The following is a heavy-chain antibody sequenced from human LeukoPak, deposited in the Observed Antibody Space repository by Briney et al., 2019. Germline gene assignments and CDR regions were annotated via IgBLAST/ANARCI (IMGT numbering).Heavy chain of an antibody. CDR3: ARDQSYYGSGSPMNV. V-gene: IGHV3-11*04. J-gene: IGHJ6*03. CDR1: GFTFSDYY. Sequence: GVSLRLSCAASGFTFSDYYMSWIRQAPGKGLESVSYISNSGSTIYYADSVKGRFTISRDNAKNSLYLQMNSLRAEDTAVYYCARDQSYYGSGSPMNVWGKGTTVTVSS. D-gene: IGHD3-10*01. CDR2: ISNSGSTI.